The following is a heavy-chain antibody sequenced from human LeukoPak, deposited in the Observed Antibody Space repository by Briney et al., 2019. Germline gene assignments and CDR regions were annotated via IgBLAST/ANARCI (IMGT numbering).Heavy chain of an antibody. Sequence: ASVKVSCKASGYTFTSYDINWVRQATGQGREWMGWMNPNSGNTGYAQTFQGRVTMTRNTSISTAYMQLSSLRTEDSAVYYCARGRGYCSGGSCYSGDYWGQGTLVTVSS. D-gene: IGHD2-15*01. CDR3: ARGRGYCSGGSCYSGDY. J-gene: IGHJ4*02. CDR1: GYTFTSYD. V-gene: IGHV1-8*01. CDR2: MNPNSGNT.